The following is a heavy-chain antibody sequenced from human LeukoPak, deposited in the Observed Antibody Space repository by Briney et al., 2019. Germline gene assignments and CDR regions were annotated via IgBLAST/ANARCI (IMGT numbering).Heavy chain of an antibody. CDR3: AKAGRGSSTSCPTGRQSSKSCGSRYYYMDV. J-gene: IGHJ6*03. CDR2: ISGSGGST. V-gene: IGHV3-23*01. Sequence: GGSLRLSCAASGFTLNNDAMSWVRQAPGKGLEWVSAISGSGGSTYYADSVKGRFTISRDNSKNTLYLQMNSLRAEDTAVYYCAKAGRGSSTSCPTGRQSSKSCGSRYYYMDVWGKGTTVTISS. D-gene: IGHD2-2*01. CDR1: GFTLNNDA.